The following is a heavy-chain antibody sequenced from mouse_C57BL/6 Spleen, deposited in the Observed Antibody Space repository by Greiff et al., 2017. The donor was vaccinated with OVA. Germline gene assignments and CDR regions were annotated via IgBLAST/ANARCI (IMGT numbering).Heavy chain of an antibody. CDR3: ARGAVGRAMDY. CDR1: GYTFTSYW. J-gene: IGHJ4*01. CDR2: IDPSDSYT. Sequence: VQLQQPGAELVMPGASVKLSCKASGYTFTSYWMHWVKQRPGQGLEWIGEIDPSDSYTNYNQKFKGKSTLTVDKSSSTAYMQLSSLTSEDSAVYYCARGAVGRAMDYWGQGTSVTVSS. V-gene: IGHV1-69*01. D-gene: IGHD4-1*01.